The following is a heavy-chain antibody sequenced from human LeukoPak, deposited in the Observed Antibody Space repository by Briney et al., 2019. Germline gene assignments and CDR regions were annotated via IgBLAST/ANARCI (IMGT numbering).Heavy chain of an antibody. CDR2: VNNDGSST. CDR1: GFSFSSYW. V-gene: IGHV3-74*01. Sequence: GGSLRLPCGASGFSFSSYWMHWVRQAPGKGLMWVSRVNNDGSSTTYADSVEGRFTISRDNARNTLYLQMNSLRAEDTAVYYCARSSYPYYFDYWGQGTLVTVSS. CDR3: ARSSYPYYFDY. D-gene: IGHD6-19*01. J-gene: IGHJ4*02.